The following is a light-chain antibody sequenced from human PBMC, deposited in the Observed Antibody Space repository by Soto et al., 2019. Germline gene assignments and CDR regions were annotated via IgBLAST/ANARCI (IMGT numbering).Light chain of an antibody. J-gene: IGLJ1*01. CDR3: QVWDIMTDNYV. V-gene: IGLV3-21*04. CDR1: NIGHKR. CDR2: YDS. Sequence: SYELTQPPSVSVAPEKTATITCGGNNIGHKRVHGYRQKPGQAPVLLISYDSDRPSGIPERFSGSNSENTATLTISRVEAGDEADYYCQVWDIMTDNYVFGSGTKLTVL.